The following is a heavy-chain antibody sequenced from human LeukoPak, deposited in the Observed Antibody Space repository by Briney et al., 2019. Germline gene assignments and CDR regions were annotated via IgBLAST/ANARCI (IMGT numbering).Heavy chain of an antibody. J-gene: IGHJ5*02. CDR2: IYSSGST. D-gene: IGHD3-10*01. V-gene: IGHV4-4*07. CDR3: ARDELLWFGELAFDP. Sequence: SETLSLTCTVSGGSITNYYWSWIRQPAGKGLEWIGRIYSSGSTNYNPSLRSRVSMSVDMTKNQFSLKMSSVTAADTAVYYCARDELLWFGELAFDPWGQGTLVTVSS. CDR1: GGSITNYY.